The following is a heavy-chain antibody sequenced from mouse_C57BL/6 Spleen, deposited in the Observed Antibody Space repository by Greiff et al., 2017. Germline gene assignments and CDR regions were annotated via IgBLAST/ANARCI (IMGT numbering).Heavy chain of an antibody. D-gene: IGHD1-1*01. CDR3: ARNSPSYYGSSYGYFDY. CDR2: IWSGGST. V-gene: IGHV2-2*01. J-gene: IGHJ2*01. Sequence: QVQLKESGPGLVQPSQSLSITCTVSGFSLTSYGVHWVRQSPGKGLEWLGVIWSGGSTDYNAAFISRLSISKDNSKSQVFFKMNSLQADDTAIYYCARNSPSYYGSSYGYFDYWGQGTTLTVSS. CDR1: GFSLTSYG.